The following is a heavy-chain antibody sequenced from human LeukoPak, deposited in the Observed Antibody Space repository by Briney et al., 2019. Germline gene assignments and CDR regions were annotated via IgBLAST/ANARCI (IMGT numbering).Heavy chain of an antibody. CDR1: GYTFTSYG. J-gene: IGHJ5*02. CDR2: ISAYNGNT. Sequence: ASVKVSCKASGYTFTSYGISWVRQAPGQGLEWMGWISAYNGNTNYAQKLQGRVTMTTETSTSTAYMELRSLRSDDRAVYYCARDPPSSGYYGFNWFDPWGQGTLVTVSS. V-gene: IGHV1-18*01. D-gene: IGHD3-22*01. CDR3: ARDPPSSGYYGFNWFDP.